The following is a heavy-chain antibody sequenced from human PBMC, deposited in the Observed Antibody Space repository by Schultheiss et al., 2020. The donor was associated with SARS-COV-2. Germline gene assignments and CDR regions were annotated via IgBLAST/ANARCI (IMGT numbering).Heavy chain of an antibody. J-gene: IGHJ5*02. CDR1: GFTFSKAW. Sequence: GESLKISCVASGFTFSKAWMSWVRQAPGKGLEWVAVISYDGSNKYYADSVKGRFTISRDNAKNSLYLQMNSLRAEDTAVYYCARRLCCSSWFDPWGQGTLVTVSS. D-gene: IGHD2-15*01. CDR2: ISYDGSNK. V-gene: IGHV3-30-3*01. CDR3: ARRLCCSSWFDP.